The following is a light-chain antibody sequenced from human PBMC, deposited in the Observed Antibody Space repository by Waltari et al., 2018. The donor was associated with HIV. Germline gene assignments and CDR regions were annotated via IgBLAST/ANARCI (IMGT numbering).Light chain of an antibody. CDR2: SAS. CDR3: QQADRFPFT. Sequence: DIQMTQSPSSVSASVGDRVTSTCRTSQDISNWLAWYHQRPGKAPKLLIYSASTLQTGVPSRFSGTGSGTDFTLTLHSLQPEDFTIYYCQQADRFPFTFGPGTKVDIQ. V-gene: IGKV1-12*02. J-gene: IGKJ3*01. CDR1: QDISNW.